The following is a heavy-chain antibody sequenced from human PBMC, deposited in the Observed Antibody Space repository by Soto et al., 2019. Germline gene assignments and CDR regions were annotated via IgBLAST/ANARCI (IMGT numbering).Heavy chain of an antibody. D-gene: IGHD3-9*01. CDR3: AKNGLRYFDWLLWGGYHY. J-gene: IGHJ4*02. CDR2: ISGSGGST. Sequence: VGSLRLSCAASGFTFSSYAMSWVRQAPGKGLEWVSAISGSGGSTYYADSVKGRFTISRDNSKNTLYLQMNSLRAEDTAVYYCAKNGLRYFDWLLWGGYHYWGQGTLVTVSS. V-gene: IGHV3-23*01. CDR1: GFTFSSYA.